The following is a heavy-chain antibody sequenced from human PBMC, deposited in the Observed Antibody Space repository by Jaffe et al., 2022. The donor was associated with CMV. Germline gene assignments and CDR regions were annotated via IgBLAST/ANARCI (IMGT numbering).Heavy chain of an antibody. Sequence: EVQLVESGGGLVKPGRSLRLSCTASGFTFGDYAMSWFRQAPGKGLEWVGFIRSKAYGGTTEYAASVKGRFTISRDDSKSIAYLQMNSLKTEDTAVYYCTRDGGYSYPPAPFDYWGQGTLVTVSS. CDR2: IRSKAYGGTT. CDR1: GFTFGDYA. V-gene: IGHV3-49*05. J-gene: IGHJ4*02. D-gene: IGHD5-18*01. CDR3: TRDGGYSYPPAPFDY.